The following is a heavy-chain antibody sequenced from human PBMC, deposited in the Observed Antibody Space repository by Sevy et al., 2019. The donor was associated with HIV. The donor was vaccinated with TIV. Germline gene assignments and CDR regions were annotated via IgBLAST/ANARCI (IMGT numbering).Heavy chain of an antibody. CDR2: ISSSSSYI. D-gene: IGHD1-20*01. J-gene: IGHJ6*02. Sequence: GGSLRLSCAASGFTFSSYWMSWVRQAPGKGLEWVSSISSSSSYIYYADSVKGRFTISRDNAKNSLYLQMNSLRAEDTAVYYCARDWYIPYGMDVWGQGTTVTVSS. V-gene: IGHV3-21*01. CDR1: GFTFSSYW. CDR3: ARDWYIPYGMDV.